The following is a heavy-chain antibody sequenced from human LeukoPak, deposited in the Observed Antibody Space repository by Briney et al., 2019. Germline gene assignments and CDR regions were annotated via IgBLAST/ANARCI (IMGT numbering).Heavy chain of an antibody. V-gene: IGHV1-69*05. CDR2: CIPIFGTA. CDR1: GCTFTSCA. CDR3: ARAKYSSGQRWFDP. D-gene: IGHD6-19*01. J-gene: IGHJ5*02. Sequence: ASVKVSCKASGCTFTSCAFSWMRQPPGQGLEWMGGCIPIFGTANYAQKFQGRVTITTDESTSTAYMELSSLRSEDTAVYYCARAKYSSGQRWFDPWGQGTLVTVSS.